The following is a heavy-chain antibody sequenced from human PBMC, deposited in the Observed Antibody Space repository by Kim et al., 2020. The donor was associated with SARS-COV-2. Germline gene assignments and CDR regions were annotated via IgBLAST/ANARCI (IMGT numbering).Heavy chain of an antibody. D-gene: IGHD2-2*01. CDR2: ISWNSGSI. Sequence: GGSLRLSCAASGFTFDDYAMHWVRQAPGKGLEWVSGISWNSGSIGYADSVKGRFTISRDNAKNSLYLQMNSLRAEDTALYYCAKDMGRSSTSGGFDYWGQGTLVTVSS. J-gene: IGHJ4*02. V-gene: IGHV3-9*01. CDR3: AKDMGRSSTSGGFDY. CDR1: GFTFDDYA.